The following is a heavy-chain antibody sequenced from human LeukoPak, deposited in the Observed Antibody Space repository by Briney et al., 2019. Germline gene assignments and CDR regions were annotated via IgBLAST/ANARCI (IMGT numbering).Heavy chain of an antibody. J-gene: IGHJ4*02. Sequence: GGSLRLSCAASGFTFRSHDMSWVRQAPGKGLEWVSGISASGGSTIYADSVKGRFTIPRDNSKNTLYLQMNSLRAEDTAVYYCAKNELTMVDYWGQGTLVTVSS. CDR1: GFTFRSHD. CDR2: ISASGGST. D-gene: IGHD3-10*01. CDR3: AKNELTMVDY. V-gene: IGHV3-23*01.